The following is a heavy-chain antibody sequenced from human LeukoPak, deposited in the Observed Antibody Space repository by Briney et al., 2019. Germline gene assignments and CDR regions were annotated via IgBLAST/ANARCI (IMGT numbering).Heavy chain of an antibody. Sequence: SETLSLTYTVSGGSISSGSYYWSWIRQPAGKGLEWIGRIYTSGSTNYNPSLKSRLTISVDTSKNQFSLKLSSVTAADTAVYYCARQSYCDSTSCWSPCDYWGQGTLVTVSS. CDR1: GGSISSGSYY. D-gene: IGHD2-2*01. CDR2: IYTSGST. V-gene: IGHV4-61*02. CDR3: ARQSYCDSTSCWSPCDY. J-gene: IGHJ4*02.